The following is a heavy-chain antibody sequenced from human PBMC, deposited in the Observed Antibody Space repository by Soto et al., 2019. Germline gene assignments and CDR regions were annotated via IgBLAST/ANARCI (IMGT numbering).Heavy chain of an antibody. J-gene: IGHJ6*02. Sequence: GESLKISCKGSGYSFTSYWISWVRQMPGKGLEWVGRIDPSDSYTNYSPSFQGHVTISADKSISTAYLQWSSLKASDTAMYYCARQLRVLRFLEWSKTEDYYYYGMDVWGQGTTVTVSS. CDR2: IDPSDSYT. CDR3: ARQLRVLRFLEWSKTEDYYYYGMDV. CDR1: GYSFTSYW. V-gene: IGHV5-10-1*01. D-gene: IGHD3-3*01.